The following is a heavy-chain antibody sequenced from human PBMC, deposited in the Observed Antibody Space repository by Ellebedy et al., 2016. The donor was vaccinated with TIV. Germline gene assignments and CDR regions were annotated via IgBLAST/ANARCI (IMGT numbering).Heavy chain of an antibody. V-gene: IGHV3-7*01. D-gene: IGHD4-17*01. Sequence: GESLKISCAASGFTLSSYWMSWVRQAPGKGLEWVANIKQDGSEKYYVDSVNGRFTVSRDNSKNTLYLQMDSLRAEDTAVYYCARDPGGGGDYGDNWFDPWGRGTVVTVSS. J-gene: IGHJ5*02. CDR2: IKQDGSEK. CDR3: ARDPGGGGDYGDNWFDP. CDR1: GFTLSSYW.